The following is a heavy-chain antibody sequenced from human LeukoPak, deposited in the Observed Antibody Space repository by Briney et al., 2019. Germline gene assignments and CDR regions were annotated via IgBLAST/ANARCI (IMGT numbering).Heavy chain of an antibody. CDR1: GYTFTDYY. CDR3: AREGSGYDFRGAPYYFDY. Sequence: ASVKVSCKASGYTFTDYYMHWVRQAPGQGLEWMGWINPNSGGTKYAQNFQGRVTMTRDTSISTAYMEMSRLRFADTAVYYCAREGSGYDFRGAPYYFDYWGQGTLVTVSS. CDR2: INPNSGGT. D-gene: IGHD5-12*01. J-gene: IGHJ4*02. V-gene: IGHV1-2*02.